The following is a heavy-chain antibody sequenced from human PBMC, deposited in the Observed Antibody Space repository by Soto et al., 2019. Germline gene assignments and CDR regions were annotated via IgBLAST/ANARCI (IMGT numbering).Heavy chain of an antibody. V-gene: IGHV4-39*01. CDR3: ARTRGSAVYFYFYGMDV. CDR2: TYSSGGA. Sequence: SETLSLTCSVSGGSINSNDYSWGWIRQPPGEGLEWIGNTYSSGGAYYNPSFKSRASISVDTSKNQVLLKLASVTAADTAMYYCARTRGSAVYFYFYGMDVWGQGTTVTVSS. J-gene: IGHJ6*02. CDR1: GGSINSNDYS. D-gene: IGHD3-10*01.